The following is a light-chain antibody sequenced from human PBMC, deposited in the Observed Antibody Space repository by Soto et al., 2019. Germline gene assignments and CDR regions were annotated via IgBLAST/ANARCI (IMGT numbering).Light chain of an antibody. CDR3: ASYAGTRLFV. CDR1: SSNIGSNT. J-gene: IGLJ1*01. V-gene: IGLV1-44*01. Sequence: QSVLTRPPSASGTPGQRVTISCSGSSSNIGSNTVNWYQQLPGTAPKLLIYSNNQRPSGVPDRFSGSKSGSTASLTVSGLQADDEADYYCASYAGTRLFVFGSGTKVTVL. CDR2: SNN.